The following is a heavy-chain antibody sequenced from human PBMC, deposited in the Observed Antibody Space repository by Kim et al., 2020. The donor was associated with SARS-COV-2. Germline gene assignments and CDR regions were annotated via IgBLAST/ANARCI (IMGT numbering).Heavy chain of an antibody. Sequence: YADSVKGRFTSSRDNDKNSLYLQMISLRAEDTAVYYCARGLRGATTPFDYWGQGTLVTVSS. CDR3: ARGLRGATTPFDY. J-gene: IGHJ4*02. D-gene: IGHD1-26*01. V-gene: IGHV3-11*05.